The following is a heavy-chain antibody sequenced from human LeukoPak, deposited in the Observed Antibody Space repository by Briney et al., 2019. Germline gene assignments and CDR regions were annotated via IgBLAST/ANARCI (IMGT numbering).Heavy chain of an antibody. CDR3: AKASTIYHDILTGFGDSFDV. D-gene: IGHD3-9*01. CDR1: GFTFSHYH. CDR2: ISSDGSYK. V-gene: IGHV3-30*18. J-gene: IGHJ3*01. Sequence: GGSLRLSCASSGFTFSHYHMHWVRQAPGKGLEWVAVISSDGSYKDFPDSVKGRFTVSRDNSKNTLFLQMDSLRPEDTALYFCAKASTIYHDILTGFGDSFDVWGQGTRVTVSS.